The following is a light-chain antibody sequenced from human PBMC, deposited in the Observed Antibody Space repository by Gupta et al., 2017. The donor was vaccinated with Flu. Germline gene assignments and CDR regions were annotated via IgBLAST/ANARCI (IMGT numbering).Light chain of an antibody. V-gene: IGKV3-11*01. CDR1: QGVNIY. CDR2: EAS. CDR3: QQRSGLPMYT. Sequence: ATRSLSPGDMAILSCRASQGVNIYLAWYQQTPGQTPRLLRLEASKRAAGIPDRVSGSGSGTDFTLTISTLEPEDCAVYYCQQRSGLPMYTFGQGTKLE. J-gene: IGKJ2*01.